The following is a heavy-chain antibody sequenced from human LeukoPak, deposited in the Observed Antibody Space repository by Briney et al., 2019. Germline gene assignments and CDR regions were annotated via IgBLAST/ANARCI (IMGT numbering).Heavy chain of an antibody. J-gene: IGHJ5*02. Sequence: GGSLRLSCAASGFTFSSYWMSWVRQAPGKGLEWVANIKQDGSEKYYVDSVKGRFTISRDNAKNSLYLQMNSLRAEDTAVYYRARESSGYYPNNWFDPWGQGTLVTVSS. CDR3: ARESSGYYPNNWFDP. V-gene: IGHV3-7*01. D-gene: IGHD5-12*01. CDR2: IKQDGSEK. CDR1: GFTFSSYW.